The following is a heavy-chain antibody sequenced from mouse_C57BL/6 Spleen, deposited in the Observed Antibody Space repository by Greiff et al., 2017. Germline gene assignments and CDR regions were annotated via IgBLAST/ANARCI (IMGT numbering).Heavy chain of an antibody. Sequence: EVMLVESGEGLVKPGGSLKLSCAASGFTFSSYALSWVRQTPEKRLEWVAYISSGGDYIYYADPVKGRFTISRDNARNTLYLQMSSLKSEDTAMYYCTREGGRGYYYAMDYWGQGTSVTVSS. J-gene: IGHJ4*01. V-gene: IGHV5-9-1*02. D-gene: IGHD1-1*01. CDR2: ISSGGDYI. CDR3: TREGGRGYYYAMDY. CDR1: GFTFSSYA.